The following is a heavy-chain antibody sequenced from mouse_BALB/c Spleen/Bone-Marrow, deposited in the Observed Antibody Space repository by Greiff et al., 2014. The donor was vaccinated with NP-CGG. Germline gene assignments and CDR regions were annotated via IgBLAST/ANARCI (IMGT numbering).Heavy chain of an antibody. CDR2: IDPANGDT. CDR1: GFNIKDTY. J-gene: IGHJ4*01. CDR3: ARYLIFYDYDEAMDY. Sequence: EVKLVESGAELVKPGASVKLSCTASGFNIKDTYMHWVKQRPEQDLEWIGRIDPANGDTKYDPKFQGKATITADTSSNTAYLQLSSLTSEDTAVYYCARYLIFYDYDEAMDYWGQGTSVTVSS. D-gene: IGHD2-4*01. V-gene: IGHV14-3*02.